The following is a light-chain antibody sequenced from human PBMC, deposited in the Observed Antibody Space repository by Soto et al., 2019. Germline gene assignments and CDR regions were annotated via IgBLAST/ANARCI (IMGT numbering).Light chain of an antibody. J-gene: IGKJ1*01. V-gene: IGKV1-39*01. CDR3: LHNGSFPWA. CDR1: KVITKY. CDR2: VVS. Sequence: DIQMTPSPSSLSASVVDSLTITCQARKVITKYFNWYQQKSGEAPRLLLYVVSSLASGVPARFSGSGSGTYFTLTINRLEPEDFATYYCLHNGSFPWAFGQGTKVDIK.